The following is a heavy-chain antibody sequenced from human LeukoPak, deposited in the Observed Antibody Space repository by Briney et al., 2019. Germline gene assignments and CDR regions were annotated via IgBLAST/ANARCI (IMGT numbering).Heavy chain of an antibody. CDR3: AKALRFTSRHGFDY. CDR2: ISGSGVST. Sequence: PGGSLRLSCAASGFTFSRYAIIWVRQAPGKGREWVSAISGSGVSTYYAYCVQGRFTISRDNSKETLYLQMNSLRAEHTAVYYCAKALRFTSRHGFDYWGQGTLVTVSS. CDR1: GFTFSRYA. J-gene: IGHJ4*02. V-gene: IGHV3-23*01. D-gene: IGHD2-2*01.